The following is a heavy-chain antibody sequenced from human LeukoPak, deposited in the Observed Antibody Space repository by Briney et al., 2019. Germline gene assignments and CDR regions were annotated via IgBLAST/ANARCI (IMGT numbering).Heavy chain of an antibody. V-gene: IGHV4-61*02. CDR2: IYISGST. J-gene: IGHJ3*02. Sequence: PSETLSLTCTVYGGSISSGCYYWSWIRQPAGKGLEWIGRIYISGSTNYNPSLKSRVTISLDTSKNHFSLKLSSVTAADTAVYFCARDLGSYIENAFDIWGQGTMVTVSS. D-gene: IGHD1-26*01. CDR3: ARDLGSYIENAFDI. CDR1: GGSISSGCYY.